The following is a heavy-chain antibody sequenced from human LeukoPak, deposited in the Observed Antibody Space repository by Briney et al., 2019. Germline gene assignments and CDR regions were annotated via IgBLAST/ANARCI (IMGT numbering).Heavy chain of an antibody. CDR3: AREDASGSYYRSLDY. Sequence: TGGSLRLSCAASGFTFSTYTMNWVRQAPGKGLEWVSSITISSRYIYYADSVKGRFTISRDNAKNSLFLHMNGLRAEDTAVYYCAREDASGSYYRSLDYWGQGTLVTVSS. J-gene: IGHJ4*02. CDR2: ITISSRYI. V-gene: IGHV3-21*01. D-gene: IGHD3-10*01. CDR1: GFTFSTYT.